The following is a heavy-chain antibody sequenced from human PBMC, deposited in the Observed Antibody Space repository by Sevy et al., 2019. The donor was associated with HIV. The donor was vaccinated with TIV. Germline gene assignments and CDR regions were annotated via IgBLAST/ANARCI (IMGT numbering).Heavy chain of an antibody. CDR2: INPNSGGT. V-gene: IGHV1-2*02. J-gene: IGHJ6*02. CDR3: ASGSIAARPGYYYGMDV. CDR1: GYTFTGYY. D-gene: IGHD6-6*01. Sequence: ASVKVSCKASGYTFTGYYMHWVRQAPGQGLEWMGWINPNSGGTNYAQKFQGRVTMTRDTSISTAYMELSRLRSDDTAVNYCASGSIAARPGYYYGMDVWGQGTTVTVSS.